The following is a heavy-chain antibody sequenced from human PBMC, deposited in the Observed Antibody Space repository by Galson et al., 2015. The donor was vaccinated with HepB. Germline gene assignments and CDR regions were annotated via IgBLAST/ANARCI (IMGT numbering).Heavy chain of an antibody. CDR1: GFTFSNFA. D-gene: IGHD2-15*01. J-gene: IGHJ4*02. CDR2: ISYDGSNK. Sequence: SLRLSCAASGFTFSNFAIFWVRQAPGKGLEWVAVISYDGSNKYYADSVKGRFTMSRDNSKNTLYLQMNSLRAEDTAVYYCARGGGVVVLDYWGQGTLVTVSS. CDR3: ARGGGVVVLDY. V-gene: IGHV3-30-3*01.